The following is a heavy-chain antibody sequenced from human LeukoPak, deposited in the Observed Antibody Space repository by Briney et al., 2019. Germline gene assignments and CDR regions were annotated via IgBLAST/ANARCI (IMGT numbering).Heavy chain of an antibody. CDR2: IYSGGAI. J-gene: IGHJ6*02. V-gene: IGHV3-53*05. CDR1: GFAVGSNY. D-gene: IGHD5-12*01. Sequence: GGSLRLSCVASGFAVGSNYMSWVRQAPGKGLEWVSLIYSGGAIRYADSVKGRFTISRDNSKKTLYLQMNSLRVEDTAEYYCARDGGYEWGAYGMDVWGQGTTVTVSS. CDR3: ARDGGYEWGAYGMDV.